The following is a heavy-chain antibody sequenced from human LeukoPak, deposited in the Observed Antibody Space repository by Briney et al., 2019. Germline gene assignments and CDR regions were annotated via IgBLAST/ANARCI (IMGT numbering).Heavy chain of an antibody. Sequence: GGSLRLSCAASGFTFSGSAMHWVRQASGKGLEWVGRIRSKANSYATAYAALVKGRFTISRDDSMNTAYLQMNSLKTEDTAVYYCTRQGGDYYGSGSYDYYYYMDVWGKGTTVTVSS. D-gene: IGHD3-10*01. CDR2: IRSKANSYAT. J-gene: IGHJ6*03. CDR3: TRQGGDYYGSGSYDYYYYMDV. V-gene: IGHV3-73*01. CDR1: GFTFSGSA.